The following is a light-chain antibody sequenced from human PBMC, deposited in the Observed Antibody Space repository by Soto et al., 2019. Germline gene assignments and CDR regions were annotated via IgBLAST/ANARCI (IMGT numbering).Light chain of an antibody. CDR3: QQYYSYPRT. Sequence: DIQLTQSPSFLSASVGDRVTITCRASQGISSYLAWYQKKPGKAPKLLMYAASTLQSGVPSRFSGSGSGTEFTLTISCLQSEDFATYYCQQYYSYPRTFGQGTKVDIK. CDR1: QGISSY. J-gene: IGKJ1*01. CDR2: AAS. V-gene: IGKV1-9*01.